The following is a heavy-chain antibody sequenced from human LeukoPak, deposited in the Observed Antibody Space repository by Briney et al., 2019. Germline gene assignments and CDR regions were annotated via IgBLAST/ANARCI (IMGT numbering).Heavy chain of an antibody. CDR1: GFTFDDYA. CDR2: ISWNSGSI. CDR3: AKDGSSSLNNWFDP. Sequence: GGSLRLSCAASGFTFDDYAMHWVRQAPGKGLEWVSGISWNSGSIGYADSVKGRFTISRDNAKNSLYLQMNSLRAEDTALYYCAKDGSSSLNNWFDPWGLGTLVTVSS. V-gene: IGHV3-9*01. J-gene: IGHJ5*02. D-gene: IGHD6-6*01.